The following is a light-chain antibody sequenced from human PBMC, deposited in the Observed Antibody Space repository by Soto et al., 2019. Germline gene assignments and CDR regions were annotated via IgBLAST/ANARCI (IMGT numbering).Light chain of an antibody. CDR1: QSINRH. J-gene: IGKJ4*01. Sequence: EIVLTQSPATLSLSPGERATLSCRASQSINRHLAWYRQKPGQAPRLLIYGASTRATGIPARFSGSGSGADFTLTISSLQSEDFAVYYCQQYNNWPLTFGGGTKVDIK. CDR3: QQYNNWPLT. V-gene: IGKV3D-15*01. CDR2: GAS.